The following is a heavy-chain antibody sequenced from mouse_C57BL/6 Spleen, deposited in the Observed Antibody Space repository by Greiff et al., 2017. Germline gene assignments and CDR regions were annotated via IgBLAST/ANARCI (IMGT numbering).Heavy chain of an antibody. CDR2: IWSGGST. V-gene: IGHV2-2*01. D-gene: IGHD1-1*01. CDR3: ARSPYGSSPSYWYFEV. Sequence: QVQLQQSGPGLVQPSQSLSITCTASGFSLTSYGVHWVRQSPGKGLEWLGVIWSGGSTDYNAAFISRLSISKDNSKSQVFFKMNSLQADDTAIYYCARSPYGSSPSYWYFEVWGTGTTVTVSS. CDR1: GFSLTSYG. J-gene: IGHJ1*03.